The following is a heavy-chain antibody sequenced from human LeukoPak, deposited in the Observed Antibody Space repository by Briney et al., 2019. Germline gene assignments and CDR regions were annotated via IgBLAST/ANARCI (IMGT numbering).Heavy chain of an antibody. Sequence: SETLSLTCAVYGGSFSGYYWSWIRQPPGKGLEWIGEINHSGSTNYNPSLKCRVTISVDTSKNQFSLKLSSVTAADTAVYYCASRTAPKYYYYYYGMDVWGQGTTVTVSS. CDR2: INHSGST. D-gene: IGHD2-8*02. V-gene: IGHV4-34*01. CDR1: GGSFSGYY. J-gene: IGHJ6*02. CDR3: ASRTAPKYYYYYYGMDV.